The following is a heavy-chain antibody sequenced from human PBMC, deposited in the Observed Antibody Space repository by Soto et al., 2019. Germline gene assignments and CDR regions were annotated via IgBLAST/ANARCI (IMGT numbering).Heavy chain of an antibody. D-gene: IGHD4-17*01. Sequence: ASVKVSCKTSGYTFTNFGLSWVRQAPGQGLEWMGWISAYNGNTNCAQNFQGRVTMTTDKSTSTAYMELSSLRSEDTAVYYCARDPTVTTGIWGQGTMVTVSS. J-gene: IGHJ3*02. CDR1: GYTFTNFG. CDR3: ARDPTVTTGI. V-gene: IGHV1-18*01. CDR2: ISAYNGNT.